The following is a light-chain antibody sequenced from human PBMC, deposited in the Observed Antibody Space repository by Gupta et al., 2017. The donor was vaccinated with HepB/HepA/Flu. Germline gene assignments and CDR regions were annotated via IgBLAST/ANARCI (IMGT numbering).Light chain of an antibody. CDR2: GAS. CDR3: QQYNNWPRT. Sequence: EIVITQSPSTLSVSPGERATLSCRASQSVSSNLAWYQQKAGQAPRLLIFGASNRATDIPGRFSGSGSGTEFTLTISSLQSEDLAVYYCQQYNNWPRTFGQGTKVEIK. CDR1: QSVSSN. V-gene: IGKV3-15*01. J-gene: IGKJ1*01.